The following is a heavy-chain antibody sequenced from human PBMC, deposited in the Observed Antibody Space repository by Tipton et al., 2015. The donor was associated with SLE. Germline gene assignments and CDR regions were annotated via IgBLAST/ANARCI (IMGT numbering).Heavy chain of an antibody. CDR3: ARDLPGEPDFDY. J-gene: IGHJ4*02. CDR2: IKQDGSEK. D-gene: IGHD1-14*01. Sequence: SLRLSCTASGFTFSSYWMSWVRQAPGKGLEWVANIKQDGSEKYYVDSVKGRFTISRDNAKNSLYLQMNSLRAEDTAVYYCARDLPGEPDFDYWGQGTLVTVSS. V-gene: IGHV3-7*01. CDR1: GFTFSSYW.